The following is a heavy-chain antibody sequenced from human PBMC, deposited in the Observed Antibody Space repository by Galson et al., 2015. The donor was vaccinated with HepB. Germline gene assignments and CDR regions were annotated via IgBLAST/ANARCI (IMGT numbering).Heavy chain of an antibody. V-gene: IGHV3-53*01. CDR3: ARDSFGSGIDY. Sequence: FLRLSCAASGFTVSSNHMSWVRQTPGKGLEWVAIIYSGGTTYHADSVKGRFTISRDNSKNALYLQMNSLKAEDTAVYYCARDSFGSGIDYWGLGTLVTVSS. J-gene: IGHJ4*02. D-gene: IGHD1-26*01. CDR1: GFTVSSNH. CDR2: IYSGGTT.